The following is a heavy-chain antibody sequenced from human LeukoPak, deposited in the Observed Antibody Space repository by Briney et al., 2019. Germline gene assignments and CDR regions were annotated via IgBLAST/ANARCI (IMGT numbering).Heavy chain of an antibody. CDR1: GFASSSYA. V-gene: IGHV3-23*01. J-gene: IGHJ5*02. CDR2: ISGSGGST. D-gene: IGHD2-15*01. Sequence: PGGSLRLSCAASGFASSSYAMSWVRQAPGKGLEWVSGISGSGGSTYYADSVKGRFTISRDNSKNTLYLQMNSLRAEDTAVYYCATIPLAGQLLPDPWGQGTLVTVSS. CDR3: ATIPLAGQLLPDP.